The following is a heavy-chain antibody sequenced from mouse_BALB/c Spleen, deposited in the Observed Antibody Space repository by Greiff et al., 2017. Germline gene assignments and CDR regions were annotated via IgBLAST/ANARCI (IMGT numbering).Heavy chain of an antibody. CDR1: GFNIKDYY. CDR2: IDPENGDT. J-gene: IGHJ2*01. D-gene: IGHD2-4*01. Sequence: VQLQQSGAELVRSGASVKLSCTASGFNIKDYYMHWVKQRPEQGLEWIGWIDPENGDTEYAPKFQGKATLTADKSSSTAYMQLNSLTSEDSAVYFCKRPYDYDGVDYWGQGTTLTVSS. V-gene: IGHV14-4*02. CDR3: KRPYDYDGVDY.